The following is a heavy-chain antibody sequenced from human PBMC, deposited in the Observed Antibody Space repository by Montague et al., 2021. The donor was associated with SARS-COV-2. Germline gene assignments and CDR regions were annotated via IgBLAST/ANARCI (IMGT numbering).Heavy chain of an antibody. CDR2: IYNSGST. V-gene: IGHV4-59*08. D-gene: IGHD3-3*01. CDR3: ARQRRYQLPITIFGVVMADAFEI. J-gene: IGHJ3*02. CDR1: GGSISSYY. Sequence: SETLSLTCTVSGGSISSYYWSWIRQPPGKGQERIGYIYNSGSTNYNHYLKSRVTITVDTYKNQFHLTLSPVTAADTAVYYCARQRRYQLPITIFGVVMADAFEIWGQGTMVTVSS.